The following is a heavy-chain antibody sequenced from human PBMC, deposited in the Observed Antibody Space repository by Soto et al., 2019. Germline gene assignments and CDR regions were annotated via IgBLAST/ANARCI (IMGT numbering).Heavy chain of an antibody. V-gene: IGHV4-39*01. Sequence: ETLSLTCSVSGGSISSSSHHWGWIRQPPGEGLEWIGTISYSGSTFYNPSLKSRVSITADTSKNRFSLRLTSVTAADTAVYFFSGDSSILVWGDYWGQGTLVTASS. D-gene: IGHD6-13*01. J-gene: IGHJ4*02. CDR2: ISYSGST. CDR1: GGSISSSSHH. CDR3: SGDSSILVWGDY.